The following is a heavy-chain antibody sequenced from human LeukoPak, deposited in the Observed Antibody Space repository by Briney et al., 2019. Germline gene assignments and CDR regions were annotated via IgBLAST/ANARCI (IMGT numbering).Heavy chain of an antibody. CDR3: AKDQGSSTWYRMGFDY. J-gene: IGHJ4*02. CDR1: GFTFSSYG. V-gene: IGHV3-30*18. D-gene: IGHD6-13*01. Sequence: PGGSLRLSCAASGFTFSSYGMHWVRQAPGKGLEWVAVISYDGSNKYYADSVKGRFTISRDNSKNTLYLQMNSLRAEDTAVYYCAKDQGSSTWYRMGFDYWGQGTLVTVSS. CDR2: ISYDGSNK.